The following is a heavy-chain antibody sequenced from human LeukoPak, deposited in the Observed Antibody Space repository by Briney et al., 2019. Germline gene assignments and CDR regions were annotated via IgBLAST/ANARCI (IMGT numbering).Heavy chain of an antibody. V-gene: IGHV4-34*01. CDR3: ARDAWDYYGSGSYYGTFDY. CDR1: GGSFSGYY. CDR2: INHSGRT. J-gene: IGHJ4*02. D-gene: IGHD3-10*01. Sequence: SETLSLTCAVYGGSFSGYYWSWIRQPPGKGLEWIGEINHSGRTNYNPSLKSRVTISVDTSKNQFSLKLSSVTAADTAVYYCARDAWDYYGSGSYYGTFDYWGQRTLVTVSS.